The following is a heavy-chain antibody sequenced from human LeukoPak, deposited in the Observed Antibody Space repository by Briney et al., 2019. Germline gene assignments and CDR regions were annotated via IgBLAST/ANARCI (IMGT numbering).Heavy chain of an antibody. Sequence: GGSLRLSCAASGFTLSSFAMNWVRQAPAKGLEWVSAISGSGGTTFYADSVKGRLTISRDNSKNTLYLQMNSLRAEDTAVYYCVKRTVNYPFDFWGQGTLVTVSS. CDR2: ISGSGGTT. CDR1: GFTLSSFA. D-gene: IGHD1-7*01. J-gene: IGHJ4*02. V-gene: IGHV3-23*01. CDR3: VKRTVNYPFDF.